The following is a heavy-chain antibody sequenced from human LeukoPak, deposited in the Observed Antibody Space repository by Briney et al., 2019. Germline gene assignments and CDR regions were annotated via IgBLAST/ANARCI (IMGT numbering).Heavy chain of an antibody. V-gene: IGHV3-7*01. CDR3: ARDTYRFFDL. CDR2: IKEDGSVK. J-gene: IGHJ2*01. Sequence: PGGSLRLSCVASGFTFSSYWMGWIRQAPGEGLEWVADIKEDGSVKYSVDSMKGRFTISRDNAKNSLYLQMDSLRAEDTAVYYCARDTYRFFDLWGRGTLVTVSP. CDR1: GFTFSSYW.